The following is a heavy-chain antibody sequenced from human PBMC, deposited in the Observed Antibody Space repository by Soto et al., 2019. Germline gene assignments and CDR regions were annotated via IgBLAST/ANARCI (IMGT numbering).Heavy chain of an antibody. CDR1: GFTFSSYA. Sequence: GGSLRLSCAASGFTFSSYAMSWVRQAPGKGLEWVSVISGSGTKTYYADSVKGRFTISRDNSKNTLYLQMNSLRAEDTAVYYCARGRQWELPLDYWGHGTLVTVSS. CDR2: ISGSGTKT. V-gene: IGHV3-23*01. CDR3: ARGRQWELPLDY. J-gene: IGHJ4*01. D-gene: IGHD1-26*01.